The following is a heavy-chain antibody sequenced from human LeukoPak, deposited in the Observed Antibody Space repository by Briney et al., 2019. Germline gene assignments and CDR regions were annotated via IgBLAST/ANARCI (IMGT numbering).Heavy chain of an antibody. CDR2: IVPILGTA. Sequence: ASVKVSCMAPGGSFGRYAISWVRQAPGQGLEWMGGIVPILGTANYAQKFQGRVTITADESTSTAYMELSSLRSEDTAVYYCARDGYCSGGSCYRKGGFDYWGQGTLVTVSS. CDR1: GGSFGRYA. D-gene: IGHD2-15*01. J-gene: IGHJ4*02. V-gene: IGHV1-69*13. CDR3: ARDGYCSGGSCYRKGGFDY.